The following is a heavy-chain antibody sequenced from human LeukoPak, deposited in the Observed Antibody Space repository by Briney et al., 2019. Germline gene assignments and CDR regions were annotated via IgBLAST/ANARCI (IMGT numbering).Heavy chain of an antibody. CDR1: GYTFTGFY. Sequence: ASVKVSCKASGYTFTGFYMHWVRQAPGQGLQWIGWINPNSGGTKFAQKFQGRVTLTRDTSISTSYMELSSLRSDDTAVYYWARVWAYHDTSGYLEYFQEWGQGNLVTVSS. CDR2: INPNSGGT. V-gene: IGHV1-2*02. J-gene: IGHJ1*01. CDR3: ARVWAYHDTSGYLEYFQE. D-gene: IGHD3-22*01.